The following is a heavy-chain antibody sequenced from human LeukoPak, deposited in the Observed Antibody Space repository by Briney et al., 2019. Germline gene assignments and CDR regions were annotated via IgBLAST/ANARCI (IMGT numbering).Heavy chain of an antibody. Sequence: GGSLRLSCAASGFTFSSYWMHWVRQAPGKGLVWVSRIKTDGSSTDYADSVKGRFAISRDNAKNTMYLQMNSLRAEDTAVYYCARGVSGTGPDIWGLGTMATVSS. D-gene: IGHD5/OR15-5a*01. V-gene: IGHV3-74*01. J-gene: IGHJ3*02. CDR1: GFTFSSYW. CDR3: ARGVSGTGPDI. CDR2: IKTDGSST.